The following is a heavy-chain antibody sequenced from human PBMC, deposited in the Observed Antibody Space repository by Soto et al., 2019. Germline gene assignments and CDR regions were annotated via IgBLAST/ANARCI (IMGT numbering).Heavy chain of an antibody. Sequence: GESLKISCQGSGYNFTNYLIGWVRQMPGKGLEWMGIIYPGDSDTTYSPSFQGQVTISADKSITTAYLQWNSLKASDTAMYYCARRSRSLLSFDYWGQGTLVTVYS. J-gene: IGHJ4*02. D-gene: IGHD3-16*02. V-gene: IGHV5-51*01. CDR1: GYNFTNYL. CDR3: ARRSRSLLSFDY. CDR2: IYPGDSDT.